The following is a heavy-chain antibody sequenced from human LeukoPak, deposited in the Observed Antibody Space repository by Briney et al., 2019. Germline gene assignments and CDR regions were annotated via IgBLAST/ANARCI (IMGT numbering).Heavy chain of an antibody. CDR2: IDPSDSYT. J-gene: IGHJ4*02. Sequence: GESLKISCKGSGYSFTSYWISWVRQMPGKGLEWMGRIDPSDSYTNYSPSFQGHVTISADKSISTAYLQWSSLKASDTAMYYCARRQGCSSTSCPPDYWGQGTLVTVSP. D-gene: IGHD2-2*01. CDR1: GYSFTSYW. V-gene: IGHV5-10-1*01. CDR3: ARRQGCSSTSCPPDY.